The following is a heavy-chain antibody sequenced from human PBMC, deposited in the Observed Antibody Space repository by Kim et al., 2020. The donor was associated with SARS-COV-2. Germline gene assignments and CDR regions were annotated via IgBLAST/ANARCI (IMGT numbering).Heavy chain of an antibody. CDR1: GFTFTTYS. J-gene: IGHJ4*02. CDR3: ARGLYGDYLNDF. Sequence: GGSLRLSCVASGFTFTTYSMNWVRQAPGKGLEWVSYISSSSSTIYYADSVKDRFTIFRDNAKYSLYLQMNSLRDEDMAVYYCARGLYGDYLNDFWGQGTLVTVSS. V-gene: IGHV3-48*02. D-gene: IGHD4-17*01. CDR2: ISSSSSTI.